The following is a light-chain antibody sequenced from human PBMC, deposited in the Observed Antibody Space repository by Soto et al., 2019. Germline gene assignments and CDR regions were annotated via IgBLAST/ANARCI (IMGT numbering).Light chain of an antibody. Sequence: SVPTQPASVSGSPGQSISISWTGTSSDISYYNYVSWFQQHPGKAPKLIISEVTNRPSGVSNRFSGSKSGNTASLVISGLQANDEADYYCSSYSTTNILVFGSGTKVTV. V-gene: IGLV2-14*01. J-gene: IGLJ1*01. CDR2: EVT. CDR1: SSDISYYNY. CDR3: SSYSTTNILV.